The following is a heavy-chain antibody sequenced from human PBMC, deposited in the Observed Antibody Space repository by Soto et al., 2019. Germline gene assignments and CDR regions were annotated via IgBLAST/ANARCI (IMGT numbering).Heavy chain of an antibody. J-gene: IGHJ6*02. Sequence: QVRLVQSGAEVKKPGASVKVSCKASGYTFTSYAMHWVRQAPGQRLESMGWINAGNGNTKYSQKLQGRVTITRDTSASTTYMELSSLRSEDTAVYYCATGWTRGLVWHYGMDVWGQGPTVTVSS. V-gene: IGHV1-3*01. D-gene: IGHD6-6*01. CDR1: GYTFTSYA. CDR3: ATGWTRGLVWHYGMDV. CDR2: INAGNGNT.